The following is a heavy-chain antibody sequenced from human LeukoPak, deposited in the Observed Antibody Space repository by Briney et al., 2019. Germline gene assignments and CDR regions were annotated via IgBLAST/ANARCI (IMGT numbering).Heavy chain of an antibody. D-gene: IGHD2-2*01. CDR3: AKGSIVVVPAAQFDP. CDR2: ISGSGGST. J-gene: IGHJ5*02. V-gene: IGHV3-23*01. Sequence: GGSLRLSSAASGFTFSSYAMSWVRQAPGKGLEWVSAISGSGGSTYYADSVKGRFTISRDNSKNTLYLQMNSLRAEDTAVYYCAKGSIVVVPAAQFDPWGQGILVTVSS. CDR1: GFTFSSYA.